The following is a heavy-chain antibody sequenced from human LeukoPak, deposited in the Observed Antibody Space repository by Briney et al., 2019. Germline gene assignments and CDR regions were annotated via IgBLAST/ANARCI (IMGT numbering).Heavy chain of an antibody. CDR1: GGSISSSSYY. CDR3: ARARREMVDY. Sequence: SETLSLTCTVSGGSISSSSYYWGWIRQPPGEGLEWIGSIYHSGSTYYNPSLKSRVTISVDTSKNQFSLKLSSVTAADTAVYYCARARREMVDYWGQGTLVTVSS. J-gene: IGHJ4*02. D-gene: IGHD5-24*01. CDR2: IYHSGST. V-gene: IGHV4-39*07.